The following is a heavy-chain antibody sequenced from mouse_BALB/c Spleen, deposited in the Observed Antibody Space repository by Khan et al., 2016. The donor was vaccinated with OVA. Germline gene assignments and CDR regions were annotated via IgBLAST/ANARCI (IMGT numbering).Heavy chain of an antibody. CDR2: ISYSGST. J-gene: IGHJ4*01. CDR3: ERKNYYGYAVDY. D-gene: IGHD1-1*01. CDR1: GYSITSNYA. Sequence: EVQLQESGPGLVKPSQSLSLTCTVTGYSITSNYAWNWIRQFPGNKLEWMGYISYSGSTSSNPSLKSRISITRDTSKNQFFLQLNSVTTEDTATYYCERKNYYGYAVDYWGQGTSVTVSS. V-gene: IGHV3-2*02.